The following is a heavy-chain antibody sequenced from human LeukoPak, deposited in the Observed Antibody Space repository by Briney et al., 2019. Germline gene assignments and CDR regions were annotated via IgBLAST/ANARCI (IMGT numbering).Heavy chain of an antibody. V-gene: IGHV6-1*01. CDR3: ARTIGGAGTVGGFYY. J-gene: IGHJ4*02. CDR1: GDSVSSDSAA. CDR2: TYYRSKWYN. D-gene: IGHD6-13*01. Sequence: SQTLSLTCAISGDSVSSDSAAWNWIRQSPSRGLEWLGRTYYRSKWYNDYAVSVKSRITINPDTSKTQFSLQLNSVTPDDTAVYYCARTIGGAGTVGGFYYWGQGTLVTVSS.